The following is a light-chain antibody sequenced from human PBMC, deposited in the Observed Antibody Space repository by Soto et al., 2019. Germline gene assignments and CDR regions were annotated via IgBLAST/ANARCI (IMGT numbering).Light chain of an antibody. V-gene: IGKV3-20*01. CDR3: QQYGRSPWT. CDR2: GAS. J-gene: IGKJ1*01. Sequence: ETALRQSKDTKTLSPGKRVTLSCSARPSATISYLAWYQPQPGQAPRLLIYGASSRATGIPDSFSGSGSGTDFTLTISRLEPEDFAVYYCQQYGRSPWTFGQGTKVDIK. CDR1: PSATISY.